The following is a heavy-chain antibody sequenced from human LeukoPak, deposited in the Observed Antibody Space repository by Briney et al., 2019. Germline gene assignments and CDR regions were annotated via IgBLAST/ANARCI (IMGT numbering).Heavy chain of an antibody. Sequence: GESLRISCKGSGYSFTSYWISWVRQMPGKGLEWMGRIDPSDSYTNYSPSFQGHVTISADKSISTAYLQWSSLKASDTAMCYCASDRGYSYGYFDCWGQGTLVTVSS. CDR3: ASDRGYSYGYFDC. CDR1: GYSFTSYW. V-gene: IGHV5-10-1*01. CDR2: IDPSDSYT. J-gene: IGHJ4*02. D-gene: IGHD5-18*01.